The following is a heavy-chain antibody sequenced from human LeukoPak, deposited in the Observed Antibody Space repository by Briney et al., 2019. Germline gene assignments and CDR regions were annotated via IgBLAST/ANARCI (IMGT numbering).Heavy chain of an antibody. CDR2: IYTSGST. CDR1: GGSISSYY. CDR3: AREPPVYYYYMDV. J-gene: IGHJ6*03. Sequence: SETLSLTCTVSGGSISSYYWSWIRQPAGKGLEWIGRIYTSGSTNYNPSLKSRVTMAVDTSKTQFSLKLSSVTAADTAVCYCAREPPVYYYYMDVWDKGTTVTVSS. V-gene: IGHV4-4*07.